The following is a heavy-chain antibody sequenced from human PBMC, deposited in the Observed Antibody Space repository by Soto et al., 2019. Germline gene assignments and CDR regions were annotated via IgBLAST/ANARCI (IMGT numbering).Heavy chain of an antibody. V-gene: IGHV2-70*12. CDR2: IDWDDDK. J-gene: IGHJ6*02. D-gene: IGHD2-21*02. CDR1: GFSLNTSGLC. CDR3: VHSRCGGDCLQSYSSHFYYGLDV. Sequence: SGPTLVNPTQTLTLTCTFSGFSLNTSGLCVSWIRQPPGKALEWLARIDWDDDKYYSTSLKTRLTISKDTSKNQVVLTMTNMDPVDTATYYCVHSRCGGDCLQSYSSHFYYGLDVWGPGTTVTVSS.